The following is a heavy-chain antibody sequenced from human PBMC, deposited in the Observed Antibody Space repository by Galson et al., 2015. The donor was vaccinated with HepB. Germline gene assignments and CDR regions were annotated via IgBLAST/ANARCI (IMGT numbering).Heavy chain of an antibody. V-gene: IGHV3-30-3*01. Sequence: SLRLSCAASGFTFSSYAMHWVRQAPGKGLEWVAVISYDGSNKYYADSVKGRFTISRDNSKNTLYLQMNSLRAEDTAVYYCARDLSGYCSGGSCYEGYYGMDVWGQGTTVTVSS. CDR1: GFTFSSYA. J-gene: IGHJ6*02. D-gene: IGHD2-15*01. CDR2: ISYDGSNK. CDR3: ARDLSGYCSGGSCYEGYYGMDV.